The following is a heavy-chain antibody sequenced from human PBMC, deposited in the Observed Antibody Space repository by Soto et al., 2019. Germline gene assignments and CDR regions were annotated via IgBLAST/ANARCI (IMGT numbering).Heavy chain of an antibody. Sequence: PASGFTFSSYWMIWVRQSPGKGLEGVAILKEDGSEEYYLDSVKGRFTISRDNAKNSLYLHMNSLRVEDTAVYSCARDGPPSTSFDIWGQVTIVTVSS. CDR2: LKEDGSEE. D-gene: IGHD2-2*01. V-gene: IGHV3-7*04. CDR3: ARDGPPSTSFDI. CDR1: GFTFSSYW. J-gene: IGHJ3*02.